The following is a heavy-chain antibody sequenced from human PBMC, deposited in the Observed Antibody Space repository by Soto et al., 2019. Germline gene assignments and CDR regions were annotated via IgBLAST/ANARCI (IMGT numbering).Heavy chain of an antibody. Sequence: GGSLRLSCVASGFSFSSYTMNWVRQAPGKGLEWVSGVSGNGGNTYYADSVKGRFSISRDNSKNTLYLQLNSLRAEDTAIYYCAKDRMGASGWFDPWGQGTPVTVSS. CDR1: GFSFSSYT. J-gene: IGHJ5*02. D-gene: IGHD1-26*01. V-gene: IGHV3-23*01. CDR2: VSGNGGNT. CDR3: AKDRMGASGWFDP.